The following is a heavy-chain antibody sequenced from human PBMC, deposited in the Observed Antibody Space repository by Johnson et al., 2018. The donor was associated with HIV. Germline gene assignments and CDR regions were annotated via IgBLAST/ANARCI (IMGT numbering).Heavy chain of an antibody. CDR1: GFTFSSYT. J-gene: IGHJ3*02. D-gene: IGHD7-27*01. Sequence: VQLVESGGGVVQPGRSLRLSCAASGFTFSSYTMHWVRQAPGKGLAWVAVISYDGKNKYYADSVKGRFTISRDNSKNSLYLQMNSLRAEDTALYYCASGDELGDDAFDIWGQGTMVTVSS. CDR2: ISYDGKNK. V-gene: IGHV3-30*04. CDR3: ASGDELGDDAFDI.